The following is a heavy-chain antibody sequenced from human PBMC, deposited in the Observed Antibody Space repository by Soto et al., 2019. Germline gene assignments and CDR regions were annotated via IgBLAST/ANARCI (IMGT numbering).Heavy chain of an antibody. CDR2: ILVDGRT. CDR1: GFICSSYD. CDR3: AKATATGGGAFDI. V-gene: IGHV3-23*01. Sequence: GGSLRLSCAASGFICSSYDMSWVRQAPGKGLEWVSTILVDGRTFYVDSVKGRFAISRDSSQNTVYLQMNSLTAGDTALYYCAKATATGGGAFDICGQGTMVTVSS. D-gene: IGHD2-8*02. J-gene: IGHJ3*02.